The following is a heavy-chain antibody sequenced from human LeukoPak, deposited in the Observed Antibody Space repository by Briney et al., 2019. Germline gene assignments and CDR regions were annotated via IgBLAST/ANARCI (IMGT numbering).Heavy chain of an antibody. Sequence: PSETLSLTCTVSGGSISSYYWNWIRQPPGKGLEWIGYIYYSGSTYYNPSLKSRVTISVDTSKNQFSLKLSSVTAADTAVYYCARYKATEYCSGGSCYSYFDYWGQGTLVTVSS. D-gene: IGHD2-15*01. V-gene: IGHV4-59*08. CDR2: IYYSGST. CDR1: GGSISSYY. CDR3: ARYKATEYCSGGSCYSYFDY. J-gene: IGHJ4*02.